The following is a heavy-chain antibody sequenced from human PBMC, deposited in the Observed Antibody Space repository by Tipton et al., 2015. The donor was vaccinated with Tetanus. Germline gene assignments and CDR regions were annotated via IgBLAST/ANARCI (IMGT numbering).Heavy chain of an antibody. Sequence: SLRLSCAASGFTFSDYSMNWVRQAPGKGLEWVSSISSSSTYIYYADSVKGRFAISRDNAKNLLYLQMSSLRREDTAVYYCASSTVTRWGPGTLVTVSS. V-gene: IGHV3-21*06. CDR3: ASSTVTR. CDR1: GFTFSDYS. CDR2: ISSSSTYI. J-gene: IGHJ4*02. D-gene: IGHD4-17*01.